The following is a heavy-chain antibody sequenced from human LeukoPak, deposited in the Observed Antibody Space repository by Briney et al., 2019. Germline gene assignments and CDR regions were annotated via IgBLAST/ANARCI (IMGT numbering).Heavy chain of an antibody. V-gene: IGHV3-74*01. J-gene: IGHJ4*02. Sequence: GGSLRPSCAASGFTFSSYWMHWVRQAPGKGPVWVSRINSDGSSTSYADSVKGRFTISRDNAKNTLYLQMNSLRAEDTAVYYCAREGGATSFDYWGQGTLVTVSS. CDR1: GFTFSSYW. CDR2: INSDGSST. D-gene: IGHD1-26*01. CDR3: AREGGATSFDY.